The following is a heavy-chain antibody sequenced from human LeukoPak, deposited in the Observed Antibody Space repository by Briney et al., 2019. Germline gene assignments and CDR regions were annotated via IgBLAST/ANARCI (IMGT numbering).Heavy chain of an antibody. CDR2: ITSNWLST. CDR1: GFSFSSYA. J-gene: IGHJ4*02. D-gene: IGHD6-13*01. V-gene: IGHV3-64D*06. CDR3: VKDKHDNSWYYFDY. Sequence: GGSLRLSCSASGFSFSSYAMHWVRQAPGKGLEHVSAITSNWLSTYYADSVKARFTISRDNSKNTLYLQMSSLRPEDTAVHYCVKDKHDNSWYYFDYWGQGTLVTVSS.